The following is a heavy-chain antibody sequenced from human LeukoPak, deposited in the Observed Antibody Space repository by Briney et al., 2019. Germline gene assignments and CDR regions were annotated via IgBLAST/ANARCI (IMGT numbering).Heavy chain of an antibody. J-gene: IGHJ5*02. CDR3: ARGKRIQLWLPHYNGFDP. CDR2: IYHSGST. V-gene: IGHV4-38-2*02. Sequence: SETLSLTCTVSGYSISSGYYWGWIRQPPGKGLEWIGSIYHSGSTYYNPSLKSRVTISVDTSKNQFSLKLSSVTAADTAVYYCARGKRIQLWLPHYNGFDPGGQETLVTVSS. CDR1: GYSISSGYY. D-gene: IGHD5-18*01.